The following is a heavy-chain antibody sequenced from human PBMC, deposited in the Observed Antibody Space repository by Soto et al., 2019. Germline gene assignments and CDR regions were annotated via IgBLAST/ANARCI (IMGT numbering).Heavy chain of an antibody. CDR2: IYDSGST. Sequence: PSETLSLTCTVSGGSISNYYWSWVRQPPGKGLEWIGYIYDSGSTDYNPSLKSRVTISVDTSKNQFSLKLSSVTAADTAIYYCATYSLTHYFDGSEDSDYWGQGTLVTVSS. V-gene: IGHV4-59*08. CDR3: ATYSLTHYFDGSEDSDY. CDR1: GGSISNYY. D-gene: IGHD3-22*01. J-gene: IGHJ4*02.